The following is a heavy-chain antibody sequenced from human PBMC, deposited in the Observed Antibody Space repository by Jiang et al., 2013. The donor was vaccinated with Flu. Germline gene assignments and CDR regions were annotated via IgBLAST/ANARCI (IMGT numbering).Heavy chain of an antibody. CDR1: GFTFRSYA. J-gene: IGHJ4*02. CDR2: ISYDGSNK. D-gene: IGHD6-13*01. CDR3: ARAIAAAGTGDY. V-gene: IGHV3-30-3*01. Sequence: VQLLESGGGVVQPGRSLRLSCAASGFTFRSYAMHWVRQAPGKGLEWVAVISYDGSNKYYADSVKGRFTISRDNSKNTLYLQMNSLRAEDTAVYYCARAIAAAGTGDYWGQGTLVTVSS.